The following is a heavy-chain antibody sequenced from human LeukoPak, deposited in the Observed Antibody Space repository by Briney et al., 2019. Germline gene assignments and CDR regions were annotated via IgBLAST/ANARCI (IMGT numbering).Heavy chain of an antibody. CDR3: ARDRGPYGSGTYGIEGFDY. CDR2: INRGSSTI. Sequence: GGSLILSCVVSGFTFSSYGMNWVRQAPGKGLEWVSYINRGSSTIYYADSVKGRFTISRDNAKNSLYLQMNSLRDEDTAVYYCARDRGPYGSGTYGIEGFDYWGQGTLVTVSS. CDR1: GFTFSSYG. V-gene: IGHV3-48*02. J-gene: IGHJ4*02. D-gene: IGHD3-10*01.